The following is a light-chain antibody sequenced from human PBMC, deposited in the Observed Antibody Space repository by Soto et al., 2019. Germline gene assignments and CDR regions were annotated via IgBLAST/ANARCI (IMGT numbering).Light chain of an antibody. J-gene: IGKJ5*01. V-gene: IGKV2-30*02. CDR3: MQGTHWPIT. Sequence: DVVRTQSALSLPVTLGRAASVSCRSNQSLVHSDGIAYFSWFQQRPGRSPRRLIYKVSNRDSGVPARFSGSGSGTDFALKISRVEAEDVGFYYCMQGTHWPITFGQGTRLEI. CDR2: KVS. CDR1: QSLVHSDGIAY.